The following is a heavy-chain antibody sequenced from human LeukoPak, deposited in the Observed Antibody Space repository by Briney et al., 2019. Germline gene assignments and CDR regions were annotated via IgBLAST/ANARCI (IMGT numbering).Heavy chain of an antibody. CDR2: IRSKANSYAT. V-gene: IGHV3-73*01. CDR1: GFTFSGSA. J-gene: IGHJ4*02. Sequence: PGGSLRLSCAASGFTFSGSAMHWVRQASGKGLEWVGRIRSKANSYATAYAASVKGRFTISRDDSKNTAYLQMNSLKTEDTAVYYCTTDGDTIFGVVAFDYWGQGTLVTVSS. CDR3: TTDGDTIFGVVAFDY. D-gene: IGHD3-3*01.